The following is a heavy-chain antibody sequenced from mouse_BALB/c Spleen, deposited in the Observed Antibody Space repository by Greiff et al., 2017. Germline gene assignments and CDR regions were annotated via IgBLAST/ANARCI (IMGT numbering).Heavy chain of an antibody. CDR3: GRCDGYYGTWFAY. J-gene: IGHJ3*01. V-gene: IGHV1-37*01. Sequence: VQLKESGPELVKPGASVKISCKASGYSFTGYFMNWVKQSHGKSLEWIGRINPYNGDTFYNQKFKGKATLTVDKSSSTAHMELLSLTSEDSAVYYCGRCDGYYGTWFAYWGQGTLVTVSA. D-gene: IGHD2-3*01. CDR2: INPYNGDT. CDR1: GYSFTGYF.